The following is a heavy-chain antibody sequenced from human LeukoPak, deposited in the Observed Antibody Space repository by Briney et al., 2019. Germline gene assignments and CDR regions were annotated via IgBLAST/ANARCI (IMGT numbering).Heavy chain of an antibody. CDR3: ARDRRLPRGYCTNGVCLVPIGSWFDP. CDR2: INPSGGST. CDR1: GYTFTSYY. V-gene: IGHV1-46*01. D-gene: IGHD2-8*01. Sequence: GASVKVSCKASGYTFTSYYMHWVRQAPGQGLEWMGIINPSGGSTSYAQKFQGRVTMTRDMSTSTVYMELSSLRSEDTAVYYCARDRRLPRGYCTNGVCLVPIGSWFDPWGQGTLVTVSS. J-gene: IGHJ5*02.